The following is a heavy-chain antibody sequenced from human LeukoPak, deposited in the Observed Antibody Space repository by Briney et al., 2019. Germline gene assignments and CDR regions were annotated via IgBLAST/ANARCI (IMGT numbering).Heavy chain of an antibody. J-gene: IGHJ3*02. D-gene: IGHD3-9*01. CDR2: IYYSGST. CDR1: GGSISSYY. CDR3: ARHLPKYDILTGYYPDAFDI. Sequence: PSETLSLTCTVSGGSISSYYWSWLRQPPGKGLEWLGYIYYSGSTNYNPSLKSRVTISVDTSKNQFSLKLSSVTAADTAVYYCARHLPKYDILTGYYPDAFDIWGQGTMVTVSS. V-gene: IGHV4-59*08.